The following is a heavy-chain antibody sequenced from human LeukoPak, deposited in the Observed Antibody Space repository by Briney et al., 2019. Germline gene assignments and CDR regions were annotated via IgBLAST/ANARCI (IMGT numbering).Heavy chain of an antibody. CDR2: ISSSSSYI. CDR3: ARDRVTHTTVTFDP. Sequence: GGSLRLSCAASEFTLSSYAMNWVRQAPGKGLEWVSSISSSSSYIFYADSVKGRFTISRDNAKNSLYLLINSLRAEDTAMYYCARDRVTHTTVTFDPWGQGTLVTVSS. V-gene: IGHV3-21*01. CDR1: EFTLSSYA. D-gene: IGHD4-17*01. J-gene: IGHJ5*02.